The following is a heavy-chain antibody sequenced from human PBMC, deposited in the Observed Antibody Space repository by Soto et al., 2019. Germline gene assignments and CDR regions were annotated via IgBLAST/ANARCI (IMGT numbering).Heavy chain of an antibody. D-gene: IGHD3-10*01. CDR1: GASISSSNW. CDR2: IYHSGSI. Sequence: QVQLQESGPGLVKPSGTLSLTCVLSGASISSSNWWSWVRQPPGKGLEWIGEIYHSGSINYNPSLKSRVTISVEKSKNQFSLNLTSVTAADTAVYYCARDRYGSGTTFDYWGQGTRVTVSS. J-gene: IGHJ4*02. V-gene: IGHV4-4*02. CDR3: ARDRYGSGTTFDY.